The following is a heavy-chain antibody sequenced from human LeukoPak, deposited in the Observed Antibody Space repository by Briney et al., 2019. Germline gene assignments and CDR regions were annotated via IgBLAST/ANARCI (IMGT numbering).Heavy chain of an antibody. D-gene: IGHD3-16*01. CDR2: IYYSGST. J-gene: IGHJ3*02. Sequence: SETLSLTCTVSGGSISSYYWSWIRQPPGKGLEWIGYIYYSGSTNYNPSLKSRVTISVDTSKNQFSLKLSSVTAADTAVYYCARQDRYDYAFDIWGQGPMVTVSS. CDR1: GGSISSYY. V-gene: IGHV4-59*08. CDR3: ARQDRYDYAFDI.